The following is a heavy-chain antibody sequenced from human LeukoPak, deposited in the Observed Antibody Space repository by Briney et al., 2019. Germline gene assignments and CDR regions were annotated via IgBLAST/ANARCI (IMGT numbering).Heavy chain of an antibody. CDR3: ARDRYGDYQSAAY. CDR1: GFTFDDYG. D-gene: IGHD4-17*01. J-gene: IGHJ4*02. CDR2: INWNGGST. V-gene: IGHV3-20*04. Sequence: GGSLRLSCAVSGFTFDDYGMSWVRQAPGKGLEWVSGINWNGGSTGYADSVKGRFTISRDNAKNSLFLQMNSLRAEDTASYYCARDRYGDYQSAAYWGQGTLVTVSS.